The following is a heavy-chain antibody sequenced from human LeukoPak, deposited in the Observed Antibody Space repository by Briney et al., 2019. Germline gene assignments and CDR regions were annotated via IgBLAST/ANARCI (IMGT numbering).Heavy chain of an antibody. CDR2: ISSSSSYI. Sequence: GGSLRLSCAASGFTFTNAWMSWVRQAPGKGLEWVSSISSSSSYIYYADSVKGRFTISRDNAKNSLYLQMNSLRAEDTAVYYCARGITIFGVVISGEYFDYWGQGTLVTVSS. D-gene: IGHD3-3*01. CDR1: GFTFTNAW. J-gene: IGHJ4*02. CDR3: ARGITIFGVVISGEYFDY. V-gene: IGHV3-21*01.